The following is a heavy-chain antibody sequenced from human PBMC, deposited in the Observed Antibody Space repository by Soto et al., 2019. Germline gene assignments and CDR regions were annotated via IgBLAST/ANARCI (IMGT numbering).Heavy chain of an antibody. Sequence: KPSETLSLTCAVSGGSISSSNWWSWVRQPPGKGLEWIGEIYHSGSTNYNPSLKSRVTISVDKSKNQFSLKLSSVTAADTAVYYCARDRGGEQQLYELDWFDPWGQGTLVTVSS. CDR2: IYHSGST. CDR1: GGSISSSNW. D-gene: IGHD6-13*01. J-gene: IGHJ5*02. CDR3: ARDRGGEQQLYELDWFDP. V-gene: IGHV4-4*02.